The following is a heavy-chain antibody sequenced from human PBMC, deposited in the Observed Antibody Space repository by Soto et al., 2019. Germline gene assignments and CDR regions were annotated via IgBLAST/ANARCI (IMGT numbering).Heavy chain of an antibody. Sequence: HPGGSLRLSCAASGFTFSSYAMSWVRQAPGKGLEWVSAISGSGGSTYYADSVKGRFTISRDNSKNTLYLQMNSLRAEDTAVYYCAKDHRRNAVAGRFSDYWGQGTLVTVSS. J-gene: IGHJ4*02. CDR2: ISGSGGST. D-gene: IGHD6-19*01. CDR3: AKDHRRNAVAGRFSDY. CDR1: GFTFSSYA. V-gene: IGHV3-23*01.